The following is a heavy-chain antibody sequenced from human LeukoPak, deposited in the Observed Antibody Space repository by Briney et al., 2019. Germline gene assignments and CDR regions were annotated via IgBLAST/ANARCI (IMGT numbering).Heavy chain of an antibody. D-gene: IGHD3-22*01. V-gene: IGHV4-31*03. CDR2: IYYSGST. CDR3: ARGIGSSGYYYRGAPYYFGY. Sequence: SQTLSLTCTVSGGSISSGGYYWSWIRQHPGKGLEWIGYIYYSGSTYYNPSLKSRVTISVDTSKNQFSLKLSSVTAADTAVYYCARGIGSSGYYYRGAPYYFGYWGQGTLVTVSS. J-gene: IGHJ4*02. CDR1: GGSISSGGYY.